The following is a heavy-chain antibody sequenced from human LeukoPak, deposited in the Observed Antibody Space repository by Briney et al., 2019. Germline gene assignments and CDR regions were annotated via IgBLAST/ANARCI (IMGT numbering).Heavy chain of an antibody. CDR2: IYHSGST. Sequence: SETLSLTCTVSGGSLNSYYWNWIRQPPGKGLEWIGYIYHSGSTNYNPSSKSRVTISLDRSKNQFSLKLTSVTAADTAIYYCARVGGMTTINNAAFDIWGQGTMVTASS. D-gene: IGHD5-24*01. CDR3: ARVGGMTTINNAAFDI. J-gene: IGHJ3*02. CDR1: GGSLNSYY. V-gene: IGHV4-59*12.